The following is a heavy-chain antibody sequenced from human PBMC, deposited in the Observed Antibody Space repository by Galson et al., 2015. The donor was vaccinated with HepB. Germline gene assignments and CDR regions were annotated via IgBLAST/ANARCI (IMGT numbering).Heavy chain of an antibody. V-gene: IGHV3-13*01. CDR2: IGNADDT. D-gene: IGHD6-13*01. J-gene: IGHJ4*02. Sequence: SLRLSCAASGFTFSSSEMHWVRQVSGKGLEWVSAIGNADDTYYADSVKGRFTISRDNSKNTLYLQMNSLRAEDTAVYYCTGGQQLAPGDYWGQGTLVTVSS. CDR1: GFTFSSSE. CDR3: TGGQQLAPGDY.